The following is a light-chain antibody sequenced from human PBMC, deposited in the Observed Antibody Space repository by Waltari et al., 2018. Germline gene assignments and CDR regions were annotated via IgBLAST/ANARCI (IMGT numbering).Light chain of an antibody. Sequence: SYVLTQPPSVSVAPGKTATITCGGNIGGKSLHWYQRKAGTAPVLVVYDDSDRPSGIPEPFSGSTSGSMATLTISGVEAGDEADYFCQVYKRGGDHDYVFGTGTKVTVL. J-gene: IGLJ1*01. V-gene: IGLV3-21*03. CDR1: IGGKS. CDR3: QVYKRGGDHDYV. CDR2: DDS.